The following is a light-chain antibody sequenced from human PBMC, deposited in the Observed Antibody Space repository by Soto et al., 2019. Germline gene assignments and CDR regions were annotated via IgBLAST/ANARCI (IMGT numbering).Light chain of an antibody. CDR1: QGISSY. Sequence: DIKLTQSPSFLSASVGXRXTXXXXASQGISSYLAWYQQKPGKAPKLLIYAASTLQSGVPSRFSGSGSGTEFTLTISSLQXXXXAXXXCXXLDSYSTFGQGTRLEIK. CDR2: AAS. CDR3: XXLDSYST. J-gene: IGKJ5*01. V-gene: IGKV1-9*01.